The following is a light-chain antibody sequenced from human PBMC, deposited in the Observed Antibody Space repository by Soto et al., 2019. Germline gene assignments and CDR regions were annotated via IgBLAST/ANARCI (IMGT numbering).Light chain of an antibody. CDR3: QQRRNRTRFT. V-gene: IGKV3-11*01. CDR2: DAS. CDR1: QSVSNY. J-gene: IGKJ2*01. Sequence: EIVLTQSPATLSLSPGERATLSCRASQSVSNYLAWYQQKPGQAPRLLIYDASNRATGIPARFSGSGSGTDFTLTISSREPEDFAVYCCQQRRNRTRFTFGQGTKVEIK.